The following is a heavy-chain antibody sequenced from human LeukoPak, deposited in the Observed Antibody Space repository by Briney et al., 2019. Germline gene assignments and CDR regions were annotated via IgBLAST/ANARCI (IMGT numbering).Heavy chain of an antibody. D-gene: IGHD3-10*01. CDR3: AKDHGSGSYFDY. CDR1: GFTFSSYG. CDR2: ISYDGSNK. J-gene: IGHJ4*02. Sequence: PGRSLRLSCAASGFTFSSYGMHWVRQAPGKGLEWVAVISYDGSNKYYADSVKGRFTISRDNSKNTLYLQMNSLRAEDTAVYYCAKDHGSGSYFDYWGQGTLVTVSS. V-gene: IGHV3-30*18.